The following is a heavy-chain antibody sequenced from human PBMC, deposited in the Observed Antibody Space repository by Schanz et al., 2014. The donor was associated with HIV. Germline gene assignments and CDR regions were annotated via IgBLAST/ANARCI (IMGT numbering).Heavy chain of an antibody. Sequence: QVQLVQSGAAVKAPGASVKVSCKASGYSFSSYGLSWVRQAPGQGLEWMGWISVYHNKTNYAQKLQGRVTMTTDTSTSTAYMELRSLRSDDTAVYYCARGALYYYDSTGYYHLAYWGQGTLVTVSS. J-gene: IGHJ4*02. CDR1: GYSFSSYG. CDR2: ISVYHNKT. V-gene: IGHV1-18*01. D-gene: IGHD3-22*01. CDR3: ARGALYYYDSTGYYHLAY.